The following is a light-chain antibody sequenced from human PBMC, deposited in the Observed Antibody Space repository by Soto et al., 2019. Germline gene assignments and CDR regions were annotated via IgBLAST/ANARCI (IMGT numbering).Light chain of an antibody. CDR1: SSNIGAGYD. Sequence: QSVLTQPPSVSGAPGQRVTISCTGSSSNIGAGYDVNWYQQLPGIAPKLLIYRNNNRPSGVPDRFSGSKSGNSASLAITGLQAEDEADYHCQSYDSSLSGYVVFGGRTKRTVL. J-gene: IGLJ2*01. V-gene: IGLV1-40*01. CDR2: RNN. CDR3: QSYDSSLSGYVV.